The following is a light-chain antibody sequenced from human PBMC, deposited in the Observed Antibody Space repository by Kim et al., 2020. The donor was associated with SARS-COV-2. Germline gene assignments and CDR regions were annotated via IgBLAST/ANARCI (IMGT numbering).Light chain of an antibody. CDR3: MIWHSSASL. CDR1: SGINVGTYR. CDR2: YKSDSDK. Sequence: QPVLTQPSSLSASPGASASLTCTLRSGINVGTYRIYWYQQKPGSPPQYLLRYKSDSDKQQGSGVPSRFSGSKDASANAGILLISGLQSEDEADYYWMIWHSSASLFGGGTQLTVL. J-gene: IGLJ7*01. V-gene: IGLV5-45*03.